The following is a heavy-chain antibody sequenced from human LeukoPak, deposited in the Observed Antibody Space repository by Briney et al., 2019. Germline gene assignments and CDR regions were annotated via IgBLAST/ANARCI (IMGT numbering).Heavy chain of an antibody. CDR2: ISDSGGTT. CDR1: GITLSIYG. Sequence: PGGSLRLSCVVSGITLSIYGMSWVRQAPGKGLEWVAGISDSGGTTNYADSVKGRFTVSRDNPKNTLYLQMNSLRAEDTAVYFCAKRGVVIRVILVGFHKQAYYFESWGQGVLVTVSS. J-gene: IGHJ4*02. CDR3: AKRGVVIRVILVGFHKQAYYFES. D-gene: IGHD3-22*01. V-gene: IGHV3-23*01.